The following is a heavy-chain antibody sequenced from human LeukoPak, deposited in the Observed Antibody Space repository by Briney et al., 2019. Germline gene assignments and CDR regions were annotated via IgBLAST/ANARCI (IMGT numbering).Heavy chain of an antibody. CDR1: GFTFTNAW. CDR3: ITVYDSVAN. V-gene: IGHV3-15*01. CDR2: IKSRPDGGTT. Sequence: GGSLRLSCAAAGFTFTNAWMDWVRQAPGKGLEWVGRIKSRPDGGTTDYAAPVKGRFTISRDDSKNTLYLHMNSLKTEDTAVYYCITVYDSVANWGQGTLVTVSS. J-gene: IGHJ4*02. D-gene: IGHD5-12*01.